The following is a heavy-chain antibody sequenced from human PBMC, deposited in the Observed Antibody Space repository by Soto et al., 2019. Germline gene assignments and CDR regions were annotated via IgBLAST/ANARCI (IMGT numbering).Heavy chain of an antibody. CDR3: VRVRDYYDSRGYSTDAFDI. CDR1: GFSFSDHY. V-gene: IGHV3-72*01. CDR2: TRNKAKSYST. D-gene: IGHD3-22*01. J-gene: IGHJ3*02. Sequence: EVPLVESGGGLVQPGGSLRLSCVVSGFSFSDHYMDWVRQAPEKRLEWVGRTRNKAKSYSTAYAASVKSRFTISRDDSRNSVYLQMDSLRTEDTAVYYCVRVRDYYDSRGYSTDAFDIWGQGSMVTVSS.